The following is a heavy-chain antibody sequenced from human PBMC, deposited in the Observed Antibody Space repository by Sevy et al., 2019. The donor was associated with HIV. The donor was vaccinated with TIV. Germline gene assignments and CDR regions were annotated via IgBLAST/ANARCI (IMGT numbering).Heavy chain of an antibody. CDR2: ISGLNNYI. J-gene: IGHJ4*02. V-gene: IGHV3-21*01. D-gene: IGHD6-19*01. CDR1: GFTFSSYS. CDR3: ARGASSGWDYFDY. Sequence: GGSLRLSCAASGFTFSSYSMNWVRQAPGKGLEWVSYISGLNNYIYYADSVRGRFTISRDNAKNSLYLQMNSLRAEDMAVYYCARGASSGWDYFDYWGQGTLVTVSS.